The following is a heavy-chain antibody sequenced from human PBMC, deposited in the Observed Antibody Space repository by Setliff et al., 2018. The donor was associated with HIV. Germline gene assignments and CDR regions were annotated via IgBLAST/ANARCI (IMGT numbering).Heavy chain of an antibody. CDR2: INPTGGST. CDR3: ASAGAWQRNALDI. D-gene: IGHD2-2*03. V-gene: IGHV1-46*01. Sequence: ASVKVSCKASGYSFTNHYMHWVRQAPGQGLEWMGVINPTGGSTRNTQKFQGRVAMTRDTSTSTVYMELSSLRSEDTAVYYCASAGAWQRNALDIWGQGTLVTVSS. J-gene: IGHJ4*02. CDR1: GYSFTNHY.